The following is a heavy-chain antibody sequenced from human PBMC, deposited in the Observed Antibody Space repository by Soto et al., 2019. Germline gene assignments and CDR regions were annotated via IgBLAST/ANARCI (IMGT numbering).Heavy chain of an antibody. CDR1: GGSFSGYY. CDR3: ERDYIWGSYRPI. V-gene: IGHV4-34*01. D-gene: IGHD3-16*01. Sequence: PSETLSLTCAVYGGSFSGYYWSWIRQPPGKGLEWIGEINHSGSTNYNPSLKSRVTISVDTSKNQFSLKLSSVTAADTAVYYCERDYIWGSYRPIWGQGTLVXVSS. CDR2: INHSGST. J-gene: IGHJ4*02.